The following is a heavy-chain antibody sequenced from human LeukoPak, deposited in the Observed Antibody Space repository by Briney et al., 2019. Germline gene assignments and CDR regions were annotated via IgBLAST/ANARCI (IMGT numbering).Heavy chain of an antibody. D-gene: IGHD3-9*01. CDR2: ISSDGVEK. Sequence: GGSLRLSCEASGFTFRHYGIHWVRQTPGKGLEWVAAISSDGVEKHYADSVKGRFTISRDNSKSTLYLQMNSLRAEDTALYYCAREGHYDILTGYSPVEYYFYYMDVWGKGTTVTVSS. V-gene: IGHV3-30*04. CDR3: AREGHYDILTGYSPVEYYFYYMDV. J-gene: IGHJ6*03. CDR1: GFTFRHYG.